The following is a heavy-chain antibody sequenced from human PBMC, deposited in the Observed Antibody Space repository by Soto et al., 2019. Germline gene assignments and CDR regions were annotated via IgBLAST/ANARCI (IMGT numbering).Heavy chain of an antibody. Sequence: EVQLLESGGGLVQPGGYLRLSCAASGFTFSNYAMSWVRQAPGKGLEWVSAISGGGGTTYYAGSVKGRFTISRDNSKNTLFLQMNSLRAEDTAVYYCAKFFVETGESSGWPWSFHYWGQGTLVTVSS. CDR2: ISGGGGTT. J-gene: IGHJ4*02. CDR3: AKFFVETGESSGWPWSFHY. CDR1: GFTFSNYA. V-gene: IGHV3-23*01. D-gene: IGHD6-25*01.